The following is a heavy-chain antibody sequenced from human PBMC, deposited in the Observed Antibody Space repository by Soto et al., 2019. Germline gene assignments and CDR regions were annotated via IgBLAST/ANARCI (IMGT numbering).Heavy chain of an antibody. CDR1: GDSISGGGFS. CDR3: ARGHYFGSGSTD. CDR2: IYPSGTS. V-gene: IGHV4-30-2*06. J-gene: IGHJ4*01. Sequence: SETLSLTCAVSGDSISGGGFSWNWIRQSPGKGLEWIGYIYPSGTSYFNPSLKSRVSISLDKSRNQFSLRLSSMTAADTAVYYVARGHYFGSGSTDWGHGTLVTVAS. D-gene: IGHD3-10*01.